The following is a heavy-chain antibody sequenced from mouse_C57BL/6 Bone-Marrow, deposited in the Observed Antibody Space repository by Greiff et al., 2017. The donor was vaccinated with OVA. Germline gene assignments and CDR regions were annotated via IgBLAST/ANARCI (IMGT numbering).Heavy chain of an antibody. CDR3: ARGLNFPPYYYAMDY. D-gene: IGHD1-3*01. J-gene: IGHJ4*01. V-gene: IGHV5-12*01. CDR1: GFTFSDYY. CDR2: ISNGGGST. Sequence: EVQGVESGGGLVQPGGSLKLPCAASGFTFSDYYMYWVRQTPEKRLEWVAYISNGGGSTYYPDTLKGRFTISRDNAKNTLYLQMSRLKSEDTAMYYCARGLNFPPYYYAMDYWGEGTSVTVSS.